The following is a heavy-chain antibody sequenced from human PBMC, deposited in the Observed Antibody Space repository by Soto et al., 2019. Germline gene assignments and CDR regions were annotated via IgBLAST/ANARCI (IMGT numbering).Heavy chain of an antibody. CDR1: GYTFTSYG. CDR3: ARVKITIFGVVINPDYYYYGMDV. CDR2: ISAYNGNT. V-gene: IGHV1-18*04. Sequence: ASVKVSCKASGYTFTSYGISWVRQAPGQGLEWMGWISAYNGNTNYAQKLQGRVTMTTDTSTSTAYMELRSLRSDDTAVYYCARVKITIFGVVINPDYYYYGMDVWGRGTTVTVS. J-gene: IGHJ6*02. D-gene: IGHD3-3*01.